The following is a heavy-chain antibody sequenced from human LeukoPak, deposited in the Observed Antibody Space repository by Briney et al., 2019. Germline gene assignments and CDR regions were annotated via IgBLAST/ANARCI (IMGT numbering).Heavy chain of an antibody. CDR1: GFTVSGNY. Sequence: PGGSLRLSCAASGFTVSGNYMSWVRQAPGKGLEWLSVIHRGGNTYYAGSVKGRFTISRDSSKNTVLLQMDSLRAEDTAVYYCARDPGYGLGVDYGDYWGQGTLVTVSS. J-gene: IGHJ4*02. CDR2: IHRGGNT. CDR3: ARDPGYGLGVDYGDY. D-gene: IGHD3-10*01. V-gene: IGHV3-66*01.